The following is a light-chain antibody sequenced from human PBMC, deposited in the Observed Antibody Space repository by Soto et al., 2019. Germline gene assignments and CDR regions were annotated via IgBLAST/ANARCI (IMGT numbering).Light chain of an antibody. CDR2: GAS. Sequence: EIVMTQSPATLSVSPGERATLSCRASQSVSSNLAWYQQKPGQAPRLLIYGASTRATGIPGRFSGSGSGTEFTLTVSSLQSEDFAVYYCQQYNNWPPLTGGGGTKVEIK. J-gene: IGKJ4*02. CDR1: QSVSSN. V-gene: IGKV3-15*01. CDR3: QQYNNWPPLT.